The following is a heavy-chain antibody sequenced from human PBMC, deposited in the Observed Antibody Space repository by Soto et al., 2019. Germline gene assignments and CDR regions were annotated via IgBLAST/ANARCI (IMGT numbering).Heavy chain of an antibody. Sequence: VQLVEAGGGLVKPGGSLRLSCAASGLTFSNARVNWVRQAPGKGLEWVGRVKSKTHGGTTHYAEPVKGRCAISRDNSNNMVYLQMNSLNIADTAVYYCTTDSYRTITGVRCDYWGHGTLVTVSS. D-gene: IGHD1-20*01. CDR3: TTDSYRTITGVRCDY. CDR1: GLTFSNAR. V-gene: IGHV3-15*07. J-gene: IGHJ4*01. CDR2: VKSKTHGGTT.